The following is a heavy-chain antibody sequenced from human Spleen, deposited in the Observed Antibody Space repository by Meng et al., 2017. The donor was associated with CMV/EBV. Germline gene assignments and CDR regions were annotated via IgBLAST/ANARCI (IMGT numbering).Heavy chain of an antibody. CDR2: ISSDGNNK. D-gene: IGHD6-6*01. J-gene: IGHJ5*02. CDR3: AKDYSSLSSPASWFDP. Sequence: GESLKISCAASGFIFNSYAMHWVRQAPGKGLEWVAFISSDGNNKYYADSVTGRFTVSRDGSRNTLYLQMNSLRPEDTAFYYCAKDYSSLSSPASWFDPWGQGTLVTVSS. V-gene: IGHV3-30*04. CDR1: GFIFNSYA.